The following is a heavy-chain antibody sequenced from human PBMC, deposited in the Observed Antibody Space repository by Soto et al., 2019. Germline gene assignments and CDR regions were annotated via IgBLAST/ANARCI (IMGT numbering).Heavy chain of an antibody. CDR1: GFTFSSCG. V-gene: IGHV3-30*18. CDR2: ISYDGSNK. Sequence: QVQLVESGGGVVQPGRSLRLSCAASGFTFSSCGMHWVRQAPGKGLEWVAVISYDGSNKYYADSVKGRFTISRDNSKNTLYLQMNSLRAEDTAVYYCAKDQYYDFWSGYSNFDYWGQGTLVTVSS. D-gene: IGHD3-3*01. J-gene: IGHJ4*02. CDR3: AKDQYYDFWSGYSNFDY.